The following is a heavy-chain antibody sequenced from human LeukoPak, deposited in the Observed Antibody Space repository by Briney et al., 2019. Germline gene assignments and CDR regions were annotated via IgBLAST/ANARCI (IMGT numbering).Heavy chain of an antibody. V-gene: IGHV1-18*01. CDR1: GYTFTSYG. Sequence: ALVKVSCKASGYTFTSYGISWVRQAPGQGLEWMGWISAYNGNTNYAQKLQGRVTITTDTSTSTAYMELRSLRSDDTAVYYCARVASAGIVVVPAAISDYWGQGTLVTVSS. J-gene: IGHJ4*02. CDR3: ARVASAGIVVVPAAISDY. CDR2: ISAYNGNT. D-gene: IGHD2-2*01.